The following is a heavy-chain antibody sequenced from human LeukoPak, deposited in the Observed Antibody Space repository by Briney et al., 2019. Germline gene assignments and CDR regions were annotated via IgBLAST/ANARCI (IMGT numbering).Heavy chain of an antibody. CDR1: GFIFNDYA. J-gene: IGHJ3*02. V-gene: IGHV3-9*01. CDR2: ISWNSITT. Sequence: PGGSLRLSCAASGFIFNDYAMHWVRQAPGKGLEWVSGISWNSITTDYADSVKGRFTISRDNAKNSVYLQMNSLRAEDTAVYYCARKEWELADAFDIWGQGTMVTVSS. D-gene: IGHD1-26*01. CDR3: ARKEWELADAFDI.